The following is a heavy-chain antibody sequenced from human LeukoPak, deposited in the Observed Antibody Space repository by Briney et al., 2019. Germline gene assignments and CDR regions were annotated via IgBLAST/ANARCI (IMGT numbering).Heavy chain of an antibody. J-gene: IGHJ4*02. Sequence: ASVKVSCKASGYILTSYVMHWVRQAPGQRLEWMGWINAGNGDIKYSQKFQGRVTITRDTSANTAHMELSSLRSEDTAVYYCAKDLIVVVIPPDDYWGQGTLVTVSS. CDR3: AKDLIVVVIPPDDY. CDR2: INAGNGDI. V-gene: IGHV1-3*01. CDR1: GYILTSYV. D-gene: IGHD3-22*01.